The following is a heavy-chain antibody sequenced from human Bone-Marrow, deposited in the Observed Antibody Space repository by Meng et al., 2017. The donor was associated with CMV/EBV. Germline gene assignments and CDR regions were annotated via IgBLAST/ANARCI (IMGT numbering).Heavy chain of an antibody. D-gene: IGHD2-2*01. CDR3: ARDSSTSSRRAGYYYGMDV. Sequence: SETLSLTCTVSGDSLNSGRFYWGWIRQPPGRGLEWIGNIHYRGTAYYSPSLKSRVTISVDTSKNQFSLKLSSVTAADTAVYYCARDSSTSSRRAGYYYGMDVWGQGTTVTVSS. V-gene: IGHV4-39*07. J-gene: IGHJ6*02. CDR1: GDSLNSGRFY. CDR2: IHYRGTA.